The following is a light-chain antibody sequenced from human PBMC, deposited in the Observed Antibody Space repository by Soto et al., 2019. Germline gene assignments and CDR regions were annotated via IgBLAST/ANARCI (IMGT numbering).Light chain of an antibody. CDR1: QSLFYSSNNKNY. J-gene: IGKJ3*01. Sequence: DIVMTQSPDSLALSLGERATINCKSSQSLFYSSNNKNYLAWYQQKPGQPPKLLIYWASTRESGVPDRFYGSGSVTDFTLTISGLQAEDVAVYYCQQYYSSPFTFGPGTKVDFK. CDR2: WAS. CDR3: QQYYSSPFT. V-gene: IGKV4-1*01.